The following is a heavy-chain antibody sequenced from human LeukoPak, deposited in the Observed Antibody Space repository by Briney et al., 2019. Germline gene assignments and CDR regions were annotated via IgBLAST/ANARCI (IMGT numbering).Heavy chain of an antibody. Sequence: GASVKVSCKASGYTFISYDINWVRQATGQGLEWMGWMNPNSGNTGYAQKFQGRVTMTRITSASTAYMELSRMRSEDTAIYSCARRLAVAGVLPDYWGQGTPVPVSS. V-gene: IGHV1-8*01. J-gene: IGHJ4*02. D-gene: IGHD6-19*01. CDR2: MNPNSGNT. CDR3: ARRLAVAGVLPDY. CDR1: GYTFISYD.